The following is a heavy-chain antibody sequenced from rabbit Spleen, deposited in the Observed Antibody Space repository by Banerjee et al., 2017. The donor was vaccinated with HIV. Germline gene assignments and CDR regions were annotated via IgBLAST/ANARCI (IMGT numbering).Heavy chain of an antibody. CDR3: ARVGGVGVYGYATL. V-gene: IGHV1S7*01. J-gene: IGHJ6*01. CDR1: GIDFSSYY. CDR2: IEPIFGTT. D-gene: IGHD6-1*01. Sequence: QLVESGGGLVQPGGSLKLSCTASGIDFSSYYMTWVRQAPGKGLEWIGLIEPIFGTTYYANWVNGRFTISSHNAQNTLYLQVKSLTAADTATYFCARVGGVGVYGYATLWGPGTLVTVS.